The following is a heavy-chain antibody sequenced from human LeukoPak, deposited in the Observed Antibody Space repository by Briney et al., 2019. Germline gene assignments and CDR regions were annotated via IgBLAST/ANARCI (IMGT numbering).Heavy chain of an antibody. CDR2: ISYDGSNK. CDR1: GFTFSSYA. J-gene: IGHJ6*02. D-gene: IGHD1-26*01. Sequence: GGSLRVSCAASGFTFSSYAMHWVRQAPGKGLEWVAVISYDGSNKYYADSVKGRFTISRDNSKNTLYLQMNSLRAEDTAVYYCASPLHSGSYQGDYYYYGMDVWGQGTTVTVSS. CDR3: ASPLHSGSYQGDYYYYGMDV. V-gene: IGHV3-30-3*01.